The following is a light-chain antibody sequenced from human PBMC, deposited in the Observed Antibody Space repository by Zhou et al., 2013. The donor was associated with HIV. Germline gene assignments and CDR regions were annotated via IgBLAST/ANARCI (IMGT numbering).Light chain of an antibody. CDR2: DAS. V-gene: IGKV1-33*01. CDR3: QYYGDSPGT. CDR1: QDISNY. J-gene: IGKJ4*02. Sequence: DIQMTQAPPSLSASVGDRVIITCQASQDISNYLNWYLQKPGKPPKLLIYDASNLETGVPSRFSGRGSGAEFHLSIVSLQPDDFATYYCQYYGDSPGTFGRGTRVEMK.